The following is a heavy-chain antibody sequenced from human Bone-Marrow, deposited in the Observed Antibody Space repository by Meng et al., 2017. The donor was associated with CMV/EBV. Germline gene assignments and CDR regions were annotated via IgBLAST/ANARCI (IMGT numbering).Heavy chain of an antibody. CDR3: AGGGTYCSSSTCYNS. J-gene: IGHJ4*02. V-gene: IGHV3-7*03. D-gene: IGHD2-2*02. Sequence: GESLKISCAASGFTFSSYWMSWVRQAPGKGLEWVANIKQDGSEKYYVDSVKGRFNISRDNSENILYLQMGGLRAEDTAIYWCAGGGTYCSSSTCYNSWGRGQRVTGSS. CDR2: IKQDGSEK. CDR1: GFTFSSYW.